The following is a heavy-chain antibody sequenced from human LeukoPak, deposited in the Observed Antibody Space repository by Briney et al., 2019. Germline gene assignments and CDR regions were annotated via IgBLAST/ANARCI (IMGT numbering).Heavy chain of an antibody. CDR1: GYTFTSYY. Sequence: ASVKVSCKASGYTFTSYYMHWVRQAPGQGLEWMGIINPSGGSTSYAQKFQGRVTMTRDMSTSTVYMELSSLRSEDTAVYYCARLAVAGTIDYWGQGTLVTVSS. CDR2: INPSGGST. CDR3: ARLAVAGTIDY. V-gene: IGHV1-46*01. J-gene: IGHJ4*02. D-gene: IGHD6-19*01.